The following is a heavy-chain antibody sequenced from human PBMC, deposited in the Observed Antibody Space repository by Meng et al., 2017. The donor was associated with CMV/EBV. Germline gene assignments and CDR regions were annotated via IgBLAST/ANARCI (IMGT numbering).Heavy chain of an antibody. CDR2: IYTSGST. CDR3: ARDLMNCSSTSCANWFDP. CDR1: GGSISSYY. J-gene: IGHJ5*02. V-gene: IGHV4-4*07. D-gene: IGHD2-2*01. Sequence: QVHLRESGPGLVKPSETLSLTCTVSGGSISSYYWSWIRQPAGKGLEWIGRIYTSGSTNYNPSLKSRVTISVDTSKNQFSLKLSSVTAADTAVYYCARDLMNCSSTSCANWFDPWGQGTLVTVSS.